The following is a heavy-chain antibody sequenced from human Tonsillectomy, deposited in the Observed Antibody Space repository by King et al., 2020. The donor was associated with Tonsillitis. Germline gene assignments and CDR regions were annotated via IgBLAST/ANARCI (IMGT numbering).Heavy chain of an antibody. J-gene: IGHJ4*02. CDR3: AKDLFSDNYYDSSGYAPDY. Sequence: QLVQSGGGVVQPGRSLRLSCAASGFTFSSYGMHWVRPAPGKGLEWVAVISYDGINKYYTDSVKGRFTISRDNSNNTLYLQMNSLRAEDTAVYYCAKDLFSDNYYDSSGYAPDYWGQGTLVTVSS. V-gene: IGHV3-30*18. CDR1: GFTFSSYG. CDR2: ISYDGINK. D-gene: IGHD3-22*01.